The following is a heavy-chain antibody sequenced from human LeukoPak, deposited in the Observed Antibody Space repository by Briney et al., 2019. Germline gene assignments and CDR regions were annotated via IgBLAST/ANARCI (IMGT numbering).Heavy chain of an antibody. CDR1: GGSVTSYY. CDR2: IYTRGDT. CDR3: ATGGTYWFDP. V-gene: IGHV4-4*07. J-gene: IGHJ5*02. Sequence: KPSETLSLTCTVSGGSVTSYYWSWIRQPAGKGLELIGRIYTRGDTNYNPSLKSRVTMSVDTSKNQISLRLSSVTAADTAVYYCATGGTYWFDPWGQGTLVTVSS. D-gene: IGHD3-16*01.